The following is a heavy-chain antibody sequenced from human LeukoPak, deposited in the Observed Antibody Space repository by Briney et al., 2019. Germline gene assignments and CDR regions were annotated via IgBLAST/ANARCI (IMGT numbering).Heavy chain of an antibody. Sequence: SETLSLTCTVSGGSISSYYWSWIRQPPGKGLEWIGYIYYSGSTNYNPSLKSRVTISVDTSKNQFSLKLSSVTAADTAVYYCARDMGAVYSSSWYGFDPWGQGTLVTVSS. CDR2: IYYSGST. CDR3: ARDMGAVYSSSWYGFDP. J-gene: IGHJ5*02. D-gene: IGHD6-13*01. V-gene: IGHV4-59*01. CDR1: GGSISSYY.